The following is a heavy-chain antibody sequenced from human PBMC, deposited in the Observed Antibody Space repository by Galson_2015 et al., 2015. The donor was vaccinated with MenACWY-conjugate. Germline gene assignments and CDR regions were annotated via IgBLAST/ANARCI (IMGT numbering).Heavy chain of an antibody. Sequence: SLRLSCAASGFTFSSYGMHWVRQAPGRGLEWVAVILYDGSNKYYADSLKGRFTISRGNSKNTLYLQMNSLRAEDTAVYYCAKAQRGWGSADNWGQGTLVTVSS. CDR3: AKAQRGWGSADN. J-gene: IGHJ4*02. D-gene: IGHD3-16*01. CDR1: GFTFSSYG. CDR2: ILYDGSNK. V-gene: IGHV3-30*18.